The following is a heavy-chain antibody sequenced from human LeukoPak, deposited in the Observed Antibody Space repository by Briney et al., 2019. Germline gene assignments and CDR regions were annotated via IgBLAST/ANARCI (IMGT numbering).Heavy chain of an antibody. J-gene: IGHJ6*02. CDR1: GGSISSSSYY. D-gene: IGHD4-17*01. Sequence: SETLSLTCTVSGGSISSSSYYWGWIRQPPGKGLEWIGSIYYSGSTNYNPSLKSRVTISVDTSKNQFSLKLSSVTAADTAVYYCARCTVTRYGMDVWGQGTTVTVSS. CDR2: IYYSGST. V-gene: IGHV4-39*07. CDR3: ARCTVTRYGMDV.